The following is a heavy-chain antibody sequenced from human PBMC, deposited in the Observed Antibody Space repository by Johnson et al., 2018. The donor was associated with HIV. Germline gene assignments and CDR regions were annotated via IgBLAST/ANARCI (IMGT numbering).Heavy chain of an antibody. D-gene: IGHD2-21*01. Sequence: VQLVESGGGLIQPGGSLRLSCAASGFTVRSNYMSWVRQAPGKGLEWVSLIYSGDTTYYADSVKGRFTISRDNSKNTLYLQMNSLRAEDTAVYYCARERRAGVKGAFDIWGQGTMVTVSS. J-gene: IGHJ3*02. CDR2: IYSGDTT. CDR3: ARERRAGVKGAFDI. CDR1: GFTVRSNY. V-gene: IGHV3-66*01.